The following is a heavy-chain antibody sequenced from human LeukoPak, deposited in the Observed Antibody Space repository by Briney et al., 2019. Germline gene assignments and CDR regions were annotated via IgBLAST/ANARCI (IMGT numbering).Heavy chain of an antibody. D-gene: IGHD6-13*01. CDR1: GGSFSGYY. J-gene: IGHJ5*02. CDR2: INHSGST. V-gene: IGHV4-34*01. Sequence: SETLSLTCAAYGGSFSGYYWSWIRQPPGKGLEWIGEINHSGSTNYNPSLKSRVTISVDTSKNQFSLKLSSVTAADTAVYYCARARSPYSSGWYGRESWFDPWGQGTLVTVSS. CDR3: ARARSPYSSGWYGRESWFDP.